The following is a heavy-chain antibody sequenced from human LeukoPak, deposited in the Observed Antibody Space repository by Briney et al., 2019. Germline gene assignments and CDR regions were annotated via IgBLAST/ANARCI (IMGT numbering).Heavy chain of an antibody. Sequence: PGGSLRLSCAPSLFTFSIYVIHWVRQAPRKGLEWVALISYDGSNKYYTDSLKGPFTLSRDNSQNTLYLQMNRMRAEDTAVYYCANAGPLDILTGTELQYWGKGSLVTV. J-gene: IGHJ4*02. CDR3: ANAGPLDILTGTELQY. V-gene: IGHV3-30*18. D-gene: IGHD3-9*01. CDR1: LFTFSIYV. CDR2: ISYDGSNK.